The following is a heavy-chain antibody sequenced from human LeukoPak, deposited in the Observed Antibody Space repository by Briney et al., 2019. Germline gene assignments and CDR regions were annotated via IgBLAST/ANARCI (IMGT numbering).Heavy chain of an antibody. CDR3: ARPYSSGWYNAFDV. CDR1: GFTFSNYW. V-gene: IGHV3-7*05. D-gene: IGHD6-19*01. CDR2: IKLDGSEK. Sequence: GGSLRLSCAASGFTFSNYWMSWVRQAPGKGLEWVANIKLDGSEKYYVDSVKGRFTISRDNAKNSLYLQMNSLRAEDTAVYYCARPYSSGWYNAFDVWGRGTMVTVSS. J-gene: IGHJ3*01.